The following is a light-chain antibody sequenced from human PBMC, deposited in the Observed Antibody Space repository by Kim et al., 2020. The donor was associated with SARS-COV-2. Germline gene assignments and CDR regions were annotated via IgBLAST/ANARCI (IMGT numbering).Light chain of an antibody. Sequence: ASISCRSSQSLLHIDGDSYLSWFQQRPGQSPRRIIYKVSKRDSGVPDRFSGSGSGTDFTLKISRVEAEDVGIYYCMQTTHWPPWTFGQGTKVDIK. V-gene: IGKV2-30*02. CDR1: QSLLHIDGDSY. J-gene: IGKJ1*01. CDR3: MQTTHWPPWT. CDR2: KVS.